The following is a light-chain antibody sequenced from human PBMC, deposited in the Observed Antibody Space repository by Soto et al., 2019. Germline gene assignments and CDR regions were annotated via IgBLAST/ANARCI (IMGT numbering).Light chain of an antibody. CDR3: QQAASFPIT. J-gene: IGKJ5*01. CDR2: DIS. Sequence: EISMTQFPAILSASPGGGVTLSCRAAQDVTTNFAWYQLRRGQPPRLXIYDISTRETGVPARFSGSGSGTDFTLTINGLQPEDFETYYCQQAASFPITFGQGTRLEIK. V-gene: IGKV3-15*01. CDR1: QDVTTN.